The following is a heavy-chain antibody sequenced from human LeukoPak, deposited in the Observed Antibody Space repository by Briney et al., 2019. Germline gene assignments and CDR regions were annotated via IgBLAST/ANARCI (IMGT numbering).Heavy chain of an antibody. Sequence: SETLSLTCTASGGSISSYDRSWVRQPPGKGLEWIGYIYYSGSTNYNPSLKSRVTISVDTSKNQFSLKLSSVTAADTAVYYCARHADGYNVDYWGQGTLVTVSS. CDR3: ARHADGYNVDY. CDR2: IYYSGST. V-gene: IGHV4-59*08. D-gene: IGHD5-24*01. J-gene: IGHJ4*02. CDR1: GGSISSYD.